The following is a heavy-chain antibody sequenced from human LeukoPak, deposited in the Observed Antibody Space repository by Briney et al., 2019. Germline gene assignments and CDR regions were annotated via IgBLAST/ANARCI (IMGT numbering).Heavy chain of an antibody. D-gene: IGHD2-21*02. J-gene: IGHJ4*02. CDR1: GFTFSYYS. CDR2: ISGSDNYI. Sequence: KSGGSLRLSCAASGFTFSYYSMNWVRQAPGKGLEWVSSISGSDNYIYYTDLVKGRFTISRDNAKNSLYLQMNSLRAEDTAVYYCARGMNCGGDCYSYYFDYWGQGTLVTVSS. V-gene: IGHV3-21*01. CDR3: ARGMNCGGDCYSYYFDY.